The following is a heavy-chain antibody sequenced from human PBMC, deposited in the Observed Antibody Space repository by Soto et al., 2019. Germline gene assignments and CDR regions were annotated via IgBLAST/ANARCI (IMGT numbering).Heavy chain of an antibody. CDR1: GGSISSYY. D-gene: IGHD3-16*01. V-gene: IGHV4-59*01. Sequence: SETLSLTCTVSGGSISSYYWSWIRQPPGKGLEWIGYIYYSGSTNYNPSLKSRVTISVDTSKNQFSLKLSSVTAADTAVYYCAGGIMITFGVPFGPESHLTHEDAFDIWGQGTMVT. CDR2: IYYSGST. CDR3: AGGIMITFGVPFGPESHLTHEDAFDI. J-gene: IGHJ3*02.